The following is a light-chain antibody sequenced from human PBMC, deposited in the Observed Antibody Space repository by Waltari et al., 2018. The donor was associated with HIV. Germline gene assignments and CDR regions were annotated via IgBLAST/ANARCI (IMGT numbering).Light chain of an antibody. V-gene: IGLV2-14*03. CDR2: DVD. Sequence: AVTQPASVSGLPGQSTTISCTGAGTDFSLYNFISWYQQHSGKPPRLILYDVDSRASGVSDRFSGSMSGNTASLTISGLRAEDEGHYYCASFTGDNTVMFGGGTEVTVL. CDR3: ASFTGDNTVM. CDR1: GTDFSLYNF. J-gene: IGLJ3*02.